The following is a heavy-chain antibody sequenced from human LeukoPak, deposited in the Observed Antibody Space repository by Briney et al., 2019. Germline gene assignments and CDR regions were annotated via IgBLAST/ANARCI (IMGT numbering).Heavy chain of an antibody. CDR2: ISSSSSYI. D-gene: IGHD3-3*01. Sequence: KSGGSLRLSCASSGFTFSNYVLYWVRQAPGKGLEWVSSISSSSSYIYYADSVKGRFTISRDNAKNSLYLQMNSLRAEDTAVYYCARGEWRSDFGVVIYWGQGTLVTVSS. CDR3: ARGEWRSDFGVVIY. CDR1: GFTFSNYV. V-gene: IGHV3-21*01. J-gene: IGHJ4*02.